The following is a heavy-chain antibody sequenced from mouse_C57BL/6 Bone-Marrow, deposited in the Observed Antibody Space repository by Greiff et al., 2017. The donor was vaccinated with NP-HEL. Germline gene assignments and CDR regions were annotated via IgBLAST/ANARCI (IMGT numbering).Heavy chain of an antibody. CDR1: GFTFTAYY. D-gene: IGHD1-1*01. Sequence: EVMLVESGGGLVQPGGSLSLSCAASGFTFTAYYMRWVRQPPGKALEWLGFIRNKANGYTTEYSASVKGRFTISRDNSQSILYLQMNALRAEESATYYCARSSLTTVGADYWGQGTTLTVSS. CDR2: IRNKANGYTT. J-gene: IGHJ2*01. V-gene: IGHV7-3*01. CDR3: ARSSLTTVGADY.